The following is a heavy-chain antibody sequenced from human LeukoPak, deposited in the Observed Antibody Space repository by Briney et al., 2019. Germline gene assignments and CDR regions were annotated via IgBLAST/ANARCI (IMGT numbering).Heavy chain of an antibody. CDR2: IYTSGST. CDR1: GGSISSGSYY. CDR3: ARVSGGYYYGMDV. J-gene: IGHJ6*02. Sequence: SETLSLTCTVSGGSISSGSYYWSWIRQPAGKGLEWIGRIYTSGSTNYNPSLKSRVTISVDTSKNQFSLKLSSVTAADTAVYYCARVSGGYYYGMDVWGQGTTVTVSS. V-gene: IGHV4-61*02. D-gene: IGHD2-8*02.